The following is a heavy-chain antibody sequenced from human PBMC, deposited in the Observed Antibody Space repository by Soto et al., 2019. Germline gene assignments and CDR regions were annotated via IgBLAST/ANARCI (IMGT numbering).Heavy chain of an antibody. CDR2: ISDDSSRT. CDR1: GFTFNTFE. CDR3: VKGGWLDF. Sequence: EVPLLESGGGLVQPGGSLRLSCAASGFTFNTFEMSWVRQAPGRGLEWVSFISDDSSRTYYADAVKGRFTISRDNSKCTLLFQMNSLTAEDTAGYACVKGGWLDFWGPGTLVTVSS. V-gene: IGHV3-23*01. J-gene: IGHJ5*01. D-gene: IGHD3-16*01.